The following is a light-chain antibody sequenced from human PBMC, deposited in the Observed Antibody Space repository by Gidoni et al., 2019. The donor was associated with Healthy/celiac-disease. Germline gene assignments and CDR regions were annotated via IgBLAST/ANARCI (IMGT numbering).Light chain of an antibody. J-gene: IGKJ4*01. CDR1: QSVSSK. V-gene: IGKV3-15*01. CDR3: QQYNNWPPET. Sequence: EIVMTQSPATLSVSPGERATLSCRASQSVSSKLAWYQQKPGQAPRLLIYGSSTRDTGTPARFSARGSGTGLNLSISRLQSEDFVVYYCQQYNNWPPETFGGGTKVEIK. CDR2: GSS.